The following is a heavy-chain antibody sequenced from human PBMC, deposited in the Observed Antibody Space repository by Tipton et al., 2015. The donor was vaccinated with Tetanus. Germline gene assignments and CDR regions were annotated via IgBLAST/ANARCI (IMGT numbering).Heavy chain of an antibody. CDR1: GGSISSYY. Sequence: TLSLTCTVSGGSISSYYWSWIWQPPGKGLEWIGYIYYSGSTNYNPSLTSRVTISVDTSKNQISLKLSSVTAADTAVYYCARCDSSGYYCYYGMDVWGQGTTVTVSS. D-gene: IGHD3-22*01. CDR3: ARCDSSGYYCYYGMDV. V-gene: IGHV4-59*01. J-gene: IGHJ6*02. CDR2: IYYSGST.